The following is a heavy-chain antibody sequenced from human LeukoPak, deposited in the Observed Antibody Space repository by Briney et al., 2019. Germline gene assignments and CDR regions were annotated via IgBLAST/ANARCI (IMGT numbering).Heavy chain of an antibody. CDR3: ARVDPITMVIDY. CDR2: INPNSGGT. Sequence: GASVQVSCKASGYTFTGYYMHWVRQAPGQRLEWMGWINPNSGGTNYAQKFQGRVTMTRDTSISTAYMELSRLRSDDTAVYYCARVDPITMVIDYWGQGTLVTVSS. J-gene: IGHJ4*02. D-gene: IGHD3-10*01. CDR1: GYTFTGYY. V-gene: IGHV1-2*02.